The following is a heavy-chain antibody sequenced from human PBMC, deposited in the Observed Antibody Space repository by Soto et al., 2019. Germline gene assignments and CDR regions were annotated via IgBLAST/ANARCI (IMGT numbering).Heavy chain of an antibody. Sequence: SETLSLTCTVSGGSMNNFYWSWIRQPPGKGLEWIGYVSYSDSSNYNPSLKSRVTISVDTSKNQFSLKLTSVTAADTAAYYCARLREYDILTGYLYYFDYWGQGTLVTVSS. D-gene: IGHD3-9*01. CDR2: VSYSDSS. CDR1: GGSMNNFY. CDR3: ARLREYDILTGYLYYFDY. V-gene: IGHV4-59*01. J-gene: IGHJ4*02.